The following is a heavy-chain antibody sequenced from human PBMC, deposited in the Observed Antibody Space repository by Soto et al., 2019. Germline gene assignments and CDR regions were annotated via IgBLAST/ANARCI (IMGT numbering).Heavy chain of an antibody. D-gene: IGHD2-2*01. CDR2: IKSKTDGGTA. CDR3: TPGWVPAAAKGYYSYAMDV. Sequence: EVQLVESGGGLVKPGVSLRLSCAASGFTFTNAWMNWVRQAPGKGLEWVGRIKSKTDGGTADYAAPVKGRFTISRDDSRPTLYLQMNSLKAEDTAVYYCTPGWVPAAAKGYYSYAMDVWGQGTTVTVSS. V-gene: IGHV3-15*07. J-gene: IGHJ6*02. CDR1: GFTFTNAW.